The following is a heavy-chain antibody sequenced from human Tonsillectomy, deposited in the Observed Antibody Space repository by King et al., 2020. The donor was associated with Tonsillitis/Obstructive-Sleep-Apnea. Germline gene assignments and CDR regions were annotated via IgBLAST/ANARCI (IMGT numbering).Heavy chain of an antibody. CDR1: RFSFGAYS. CDR3: ASEGLY. V-gene: IGHV3-21*01. CDR2: ISDSGDYI. Sequence: QLVQSGGGPVKPGGSLRLSCAASRFSFGAYSMNWVRQAPGKGLEWVSTISDSGDYIDYADSVKGRFTISRDNAKNSLYLQMNSLRAEDTAVYYCASEGLYWGQGTLVTVSS. J-gene: IGHJ4*02.